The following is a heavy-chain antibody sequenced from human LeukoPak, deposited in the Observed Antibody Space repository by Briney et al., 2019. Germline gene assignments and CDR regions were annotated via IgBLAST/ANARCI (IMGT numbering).Heavy chain of an antibody. D-gene: IGHD4-17*01. CDR2: INHSGSTS. J-gene: IGHJ5*02. V-gene: IGHV4-34*01. Sequence: SETLSLTCAVYGESFSGYFWNWIRQPPGKGLEWIGEINHSGSTSNHNPSLKSRVTMSVDTSKNQFSLKLSSVTAADTAVYYCARDRTYYGDFGRWFDPWGQGTLVTVSS. CDR1: GESFSGYF. CDR3: ARDRTYYGDFGRWFDP.